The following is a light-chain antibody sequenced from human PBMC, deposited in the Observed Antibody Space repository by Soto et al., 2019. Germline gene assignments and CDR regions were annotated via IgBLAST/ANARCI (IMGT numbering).Light chain of an antibody. Sequence: EIVLTQSPGNLSLSPGERATLSCRASQSVRSTYLAWYQQKPGQAPRLLIYGASSRATGIPDRFSGSGSGTDFTLTISRLEPEDFAVYYCQQYGNSPLTFGGGTKVEIK. CDR1: QSVRSTY. CDR3: QQYGNSPLT. CDR2: GAS. V-gene: IGKV3-20*01. J-gene: IGKJ4*01.